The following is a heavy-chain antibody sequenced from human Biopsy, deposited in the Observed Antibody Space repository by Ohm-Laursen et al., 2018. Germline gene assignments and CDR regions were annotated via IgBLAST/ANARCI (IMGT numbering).Heavy chain of an antibody. J-gene: IGHJ4*02. V-gene: IGHV4-59*08. Sequence: SDTLSLTCSVSGGSISSSYWSWIRQPPGKGLEWIGYISYSGSTSYNPSLKSRVTISADTSKNQLSLTLSSLTAADTAVYFCAKQWSYYESFTQHYRGDFDYWGQGTLAIVSS. CDR3: AKQWSYYESFTQHYRGDFDY. D-gene: IGHD3-16*01. CDR1: GGSISSSY. CDR2: ISYSGST.